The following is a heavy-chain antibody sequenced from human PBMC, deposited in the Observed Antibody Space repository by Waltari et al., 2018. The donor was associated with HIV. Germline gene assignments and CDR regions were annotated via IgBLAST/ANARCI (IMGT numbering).Heavy chain of an antibody. J-gene: IGHJ4*02. CDR1: GGSVSSGSYY. CDR3: ARARQGGWYY. Sequence: QVQLQESGPGLVKPSETLSLTCTVPGGSVSSGSYYWSWIRQPPGKGLEWIGYIYYSGSTNYNPSLKSRVTISVDTSKNQFSLKLSSVTAADTAVYYCARARQGGWYYWGQGTLVTVSS. V-gene: IGHV4-61*01. D-gene: IGHD6-19*01. CDR2: IYYSGST.